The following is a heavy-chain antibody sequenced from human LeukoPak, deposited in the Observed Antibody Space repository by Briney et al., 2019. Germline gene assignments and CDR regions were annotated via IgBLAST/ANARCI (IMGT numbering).Heavy chain of an antibody. J-gene: IGHJ4*02. CDR1: GFTFSSYE. CDR2: INNSGGST. D-gene: IGHD4-23*01. V-gene: IGHV3-23*01. Sequence: GGSLRLSCAASGFTFSSYEMNWVRQAPGKGLQWVSSINNSGGSTYYADSVKGRFTISRDNSKNTLYLQMNSLRAEDAAVYYCAKIGGKVIYWGQGTLVTVSS. CDR3: AKIGGKVIY.